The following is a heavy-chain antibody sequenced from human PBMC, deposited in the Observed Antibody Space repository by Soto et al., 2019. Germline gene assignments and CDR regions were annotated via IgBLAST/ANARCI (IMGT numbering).Heavy chain of an antibody. Sequence: SQTLSLTCVISGDSVSSNSAAWNWIRQSPSRGLEWLGRTYYRSRWYNDYAVSVRSRITVSADTSKNQFSLHLNSVAPEDTAVDWCAGDTSLQCYYKGVWGKGTRDTVCS. D-gene: IGHD6-19*01. CDR3: AGDTSLQCYYKGV. CDR2: TYYRSRWYN. J-gene: IGHJ6*03. V-gene: IGHV6-1*01. CDR1: GDSVSSNSAA.